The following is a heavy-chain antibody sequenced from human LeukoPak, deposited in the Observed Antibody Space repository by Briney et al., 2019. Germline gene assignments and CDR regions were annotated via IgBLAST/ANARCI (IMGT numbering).Heavy chain of an antibody. J-gene: IGHJ4*02. CDR1: GYTFTSYY. D-gene: IGHD2-2*01. CDR2: INPSGGST. CDR3: ARAPPRVVPAATPDDY. V-gene: IGHV1-46*01. Sequence: ASVNVSCKASGYTFTSYYMHWVRQAPGQGLEWMGIINPSGGSTSYAQKFQGRVTMTRDTSTSTVYMELSSLRSEDTAVYCCARAPPRVVPAATPDDYWGQGTLVTVSS.